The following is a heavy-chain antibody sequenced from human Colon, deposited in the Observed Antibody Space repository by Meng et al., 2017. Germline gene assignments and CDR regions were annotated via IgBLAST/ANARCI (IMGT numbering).Heavy chain of an antibody. CDR2: ISGSGGST. V-gene: IGHV3-23*01. CDR1: GFTFSSYA. D-gene: IGHD2-21*02. J-gene: IGHJ4*02. CDR3: AKMHPPYCGGDCYPFDY. Sequence: GESLKISCAASGFTFSSYAMSWVRQAPGKGLEWVSAISGSGGSTYYADSVKGRFTISRDNFKNTLYLQMNSLRAEDTAVYYCAKMHPPYCGGDCYPFDYWGQGTLVTVSS.